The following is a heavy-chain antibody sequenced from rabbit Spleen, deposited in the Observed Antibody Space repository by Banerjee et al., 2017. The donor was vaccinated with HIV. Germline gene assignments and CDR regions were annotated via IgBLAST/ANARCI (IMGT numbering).Heavy chain of an antibody. V-gene: IGHV1S40*01. D-gene: IGHD6-1*01. CDR2: IYAGSSGST. Sequence: QSLEESGGDLVKPGASLTLTCKASGFDFSSGYWICWVRQAPGKGLEWIACIYAGSSGSTYYASWAKGRFTISKTSSTTVTLQMTSLTAADTATYFCVREAGYGGYGDANLWGQGTLVTVS. CDR3: VREAGYGGYGDANL. CDR1: GFDFSSGYW. J-gene: IGHJ4*01.